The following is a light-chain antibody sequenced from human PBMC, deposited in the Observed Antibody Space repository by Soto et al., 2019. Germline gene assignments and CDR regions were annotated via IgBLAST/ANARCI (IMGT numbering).Light chain of an antibody. CDR3: QQYGSSPP. CDR2: GAS. CDR1: QSVSSSY. V-gene: IGKV3-20*01. Sequence: PGDRATLSCRASQSVSSSYLAWYQQKPGQAPRRLIYGASSRATGIPDRFSGSGSGTDFTLTISRLEPEDFAVYYCQQYGSSPPFGGGTKVEIK. J-gene: IGKJ4*02.